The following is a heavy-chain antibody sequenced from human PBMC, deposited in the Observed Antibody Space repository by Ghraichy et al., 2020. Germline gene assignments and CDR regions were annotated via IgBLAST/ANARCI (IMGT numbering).Heavy chain of an antibody. CDR1: GFSLSTSGVG. J-gene: IGHJ4*02. CDR3: AHTGLTPLCIDY. V-gene: IGHV2-5*01. CDR2: VYWNDDK. D-gene: IGHD2-21*01. Sequence: SGPTLVKPTQTLTLTCTFSGFSLSTSGVGVGWIRQPPGKALEWLALVYWNDDKRYSPSLKSRLTITKDTSKNQVVLTMTNMDPVDTATYYCAHTGLTPLCIDYWGQGTLVTVSS.